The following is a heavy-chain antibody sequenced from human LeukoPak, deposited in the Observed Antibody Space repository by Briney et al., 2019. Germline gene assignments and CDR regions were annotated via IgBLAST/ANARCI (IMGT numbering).Heavy chain of an antibody. V-gene: IGHV4-59*08. J-gene: IGHJ4*02. CDR1: GGSINTHY. CDR2: LYYTGIT. Sequence: SETLSLSCTVSGGSINTHYWSWIRQPPGKGLEWIGDLYYTGITSYNPFLKGRVTMSLDTSENQFSLKVRSVTAADTAVYYCARILVGAFDYWGQGTLVTVSS. D-gene: IGHD1-26*01. CDR3: ARILVGAFDY.